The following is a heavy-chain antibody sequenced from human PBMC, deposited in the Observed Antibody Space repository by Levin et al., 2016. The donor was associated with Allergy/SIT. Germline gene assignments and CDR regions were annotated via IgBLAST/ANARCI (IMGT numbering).Heavy chain of an antibody. V-gene: IGHV1-69*04. Sequence: SVKVSCKASGDTFSSYAISWVRQAPGQGLEWMGRIIPILDIANYAQKFQGRVTITADKSTSTAYMELSSLRSEDTAVYYCARDPRGSSQFDYWGQGTLVTVSS. CDR3: ARDPRGSSQFDY. J-gene: IGHJ4*02. D-gene: IGHD6-6*01. CDR2: IIPILDIA. CDR1: GDTFSSYA.